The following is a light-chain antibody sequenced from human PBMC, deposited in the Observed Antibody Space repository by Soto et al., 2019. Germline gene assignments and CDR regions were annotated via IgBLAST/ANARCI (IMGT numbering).Light chain of an antibody. J-gene: IGKJ1*01. CDR1: QSISDC. V-gene: IGKV1-5*01. CDR3: QLYARLSGT. CDR2: GAS. Sequence: PTPPGSVKETATTTCGASQSISDCLAWHQQKPGQAPKLLIYGASARTTGVPPRFCGRGSGPDFTLACSILQPDDFALYYWQLYARLSGTCAEGTKVDIK.